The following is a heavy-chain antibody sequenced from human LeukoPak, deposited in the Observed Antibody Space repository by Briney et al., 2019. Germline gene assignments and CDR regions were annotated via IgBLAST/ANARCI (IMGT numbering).Heavy chain of an antibody. CDR3: AKAKSYYSNYDY. V-gene: IGHV3-23*01. J-gene: IGHJ4*02. Sequence: QPGGSLRLSCAASGFTFSNYGMSWVRQAPGKGLEWVSVISGSGANTYYADSVKGRFTISRDNYKNTLYLQVNSLRAEDTAVYYCAKAKSYYSNYDYWGQGTLVTVSS. CDR2: ISGSGANT. CDR1: GFTFSNYG. D-gene: IGHD4-11*01.